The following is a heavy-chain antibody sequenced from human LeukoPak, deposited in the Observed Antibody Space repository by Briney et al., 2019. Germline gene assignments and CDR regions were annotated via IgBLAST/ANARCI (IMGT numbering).Heavy chain of an antibody. Sequence: GGSLRLSCAASGFTVGSNYMSWVRQAPGKGLEWVSVIYSAGSTYYADSVKGRFTISRDNSKNTLYLQMNSLRAEDTAVHYCARGPGDYFDYWGQGALLTVSS. CDR3: ARGPGDYFDY. V-gene: IGHV3-53*01. CDR2: IYSAGST. CDR1: GFTVGSNY. D-gene: IGHD4-17*01. J-gene: IGHJ4*02.